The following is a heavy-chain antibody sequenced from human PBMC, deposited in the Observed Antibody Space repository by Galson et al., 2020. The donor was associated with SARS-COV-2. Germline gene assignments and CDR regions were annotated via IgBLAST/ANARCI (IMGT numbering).Heavy chain of an antibody. Sequence: ASVKVSCKASGYTFSGYGISWVRQAPGQGLEWMGWINGYNGNTNYAQNFQGRVTLTTDTSTSTAYMELRSLRSDDTAVYYCARNKRTLPQLVYRGVESPWFDPWGQGTLVIVSS. CDR3: ARNKRTLPQLVYRGVESPWFDP. D-gene: IGHD2-2*02. J-gene: IGHJ5*02. CDR2: INGYNGNT. CDR1: GYTFSGYG. V-gene: IGHV1-18*04.